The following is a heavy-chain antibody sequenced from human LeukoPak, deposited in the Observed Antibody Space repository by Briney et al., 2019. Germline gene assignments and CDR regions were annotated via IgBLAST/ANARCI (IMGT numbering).Heavy chain of an antibody. CDR1: GGSISSYY. D-gene: IGHD3-3*01. V-gene: IGHV4-59*12. J-gene: IGHJ4*02. Sequence: SETLSLTCTVSGGSISSYYWSWIRQPPGKGLEWIGYIYYSGSTNYNPSLKSRVTISVDTSKNQFSLKLSSVTAADTAVYYCARGHYDFWSGYYTGSYYFDYWGQGTLVTVSS. CDR3: ARGHYDFWSGYYTGSYYFDY. CDR2: IYYSGST.